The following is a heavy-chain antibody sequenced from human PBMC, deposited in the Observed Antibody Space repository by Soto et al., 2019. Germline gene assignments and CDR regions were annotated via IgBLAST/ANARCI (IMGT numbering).Heavy chain of an antibody. CDR1: GFTFSSYR. CDR3: SWGGRSGDC. J-gene: IGHJ4*02. CDR2: IKEDGSEK. V-gene: IGHV3-7*04. D-gene: IGHD2-15*01. Sequence: EVQLVESGGGLVQPGGSLRLSCAASGFTFSSYRMSWVRQAPGKGLEWVANIKEDGSEKYYVDSGKGRFTISRRNAENTRLLQRKSLRAGDKAVYDCSWGGRSGDCWGQGTLGAVSS.